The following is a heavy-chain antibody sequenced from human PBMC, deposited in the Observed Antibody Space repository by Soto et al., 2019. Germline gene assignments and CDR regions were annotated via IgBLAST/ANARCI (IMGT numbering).Heavy chain of an antibody. CDR2: ISYDGSNK. D-gene: IGHD3-3*01. V-gene: IGHV3-30-3*01. CDR3: ARERSIFGVVTKTEPDY. J-gene: IGHJ4*02. CDR1: GFTFSSYA. Sequence: QVQLVESGGGVVQPGRSLRLSCAASGFTFSSYAMHWVRQAPGKGLEWVAVISYDGSNKYYADSVKGRFTISRDNSKNTLYLQMNSLRAEDTAVYYCARERSIFGVVTKTEPDYWGQGTLVTVSS.